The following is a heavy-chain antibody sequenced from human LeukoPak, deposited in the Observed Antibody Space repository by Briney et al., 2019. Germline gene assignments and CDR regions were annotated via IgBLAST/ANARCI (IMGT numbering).Heavy chain of an antibody. D-gene: IGHD3-22*01. Sequence: PSETLSLTCTASGGSISSSSYYWGWIRQPPGKGLEWIGSIYYSGSTYYNPSLKSRVTISVDTSKNQLSLKLSSVTAADTAVYYCARVPANYYDSSGYYYYFDYWGQGTLVTVSS. V-gene: IGHV4-39*01. CDR3: ARVPANYYDSSGYYYYFDY. CDR1: GGSISSSSYY. CDR2: IYYSGST. J-gene: IGHJ4*02.